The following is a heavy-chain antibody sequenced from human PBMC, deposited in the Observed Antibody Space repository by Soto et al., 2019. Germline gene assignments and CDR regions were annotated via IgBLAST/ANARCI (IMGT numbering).Heavy chain of an antibody. CDR2: IWYDGSNK. CDR1: GFTFSSYG. Sequence: GGSLRLSCAASGFTFSSYGMHWVRQAPGKGLEWVAVIWYDGSNKYYADSVKGRFTISRDNSKNTLYLQMNSLRAEDTAVYYCARELHRYSGYVRWFDPWGQGTLVTVSS. D-gene: IGHD5-12*01. V-gene: IGHV3-33*01. J-gene: IGHJ5*02. CDR3: ARELHRYSGYVRWFDP.